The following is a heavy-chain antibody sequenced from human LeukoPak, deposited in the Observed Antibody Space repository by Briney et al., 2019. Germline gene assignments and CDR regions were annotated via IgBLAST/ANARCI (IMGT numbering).Heavy chain of an antibody. Sequence: SETLSLTCTVSGGSISSSSYYWGWIRQPPGKGLEWIGSIYYSGSTYYNPSLKSRVTISVDTSKNQFSLKLSSVTAADTAVYYCARDFSALAPRYANWFDPWGQGTLVTVSS. V-gene: IGHV4-39*07. CDR1: GGSISSSSYY. J-gene: IGHJ5*02. CDR3: ARDFSALAPRYANWFDP. CDR2: IYYSGST. D-gene: IGHD1-1*01.